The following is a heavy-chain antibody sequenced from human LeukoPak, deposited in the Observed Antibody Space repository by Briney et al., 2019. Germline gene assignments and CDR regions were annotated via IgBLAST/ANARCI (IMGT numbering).Heavy chain of an antibody. CDR1: GGSISSGGYY. V-gene: IGHV4-31*03. CDR2: IYYSGST. J-gene: IGHJ4*02. Sequence: SQTLSLTCTVSGGSISSGGYYWSWIRQHPGKGLEWIGYIYYSGSTYYNPSPKSRVTISVDTSKNQFSLKLSSVTAADTAVYYCARAGGFFSPSGYWGQGTLVTVSS. CDR3: ARAGGFFSPSGY. D-gene: IGHD1-1*01.